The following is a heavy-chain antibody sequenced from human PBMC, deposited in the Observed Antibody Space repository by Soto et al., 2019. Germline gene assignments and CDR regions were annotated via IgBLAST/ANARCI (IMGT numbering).Heavy chain of an antibody. V-gene: IGHV4-30-4*01. CDR3: ATHPYYDYYSGDYVDS. CDR2: IYHTGSA. CDR1: GGSISSADYY. D-gene: IGHD3-3*01. Sequence: QVQLQESGPGLVKPSQTLSLTCTVSGGSISSADYYWTWFRQPPGKGLEWVGYIYHTGSAYYNPSLESRLSISVATSTDQFSLKLSSVTVADTAVYYCATHPYYDYYSGDYVDSWGQGTLITVSS. J-gene: IGHJ1*01.